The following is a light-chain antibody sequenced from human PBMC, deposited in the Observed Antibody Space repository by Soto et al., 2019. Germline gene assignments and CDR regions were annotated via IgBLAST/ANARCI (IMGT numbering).Light chain of an antibody. CDR1: GSDVGGYDY. Sequence: QSVLTQPAAVSGSPGQSMTISCTGTGSDVGGYDYVSWYQHHPGKAPKVMIYEVTNRPSGVSNRFSGSKSGNTASLTISGLLAGDEADYYCSSYTSSSTYVFGTGTKVTVL. CDR2: EVT. J-gene: IGLJ1*01. CDR3: SSYTSSSTYV. V-gene: IGLV2-14*01.